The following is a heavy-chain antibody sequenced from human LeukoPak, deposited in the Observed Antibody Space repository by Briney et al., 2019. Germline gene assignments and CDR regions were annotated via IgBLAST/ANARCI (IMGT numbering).Heavy chain of an antibody. J-gene: IGHJ4*02. D-gene: IGHD3-10*01. CDR2: INHSGST. CDR1: GGSFSGYY. V-gene: IGHV4-34*01. CDR3: ASLRRVVRGLNDY. Sequence: PSENPFPTSAVYGGSFSGYYWSWIRQPPGQGLEGLGEINHSGSTNYNPSLKSRVTISVDTSKHQFSLKLSSVTAADTAVYYCASLRRVVRGLNDYWGQGTLVSVSS.